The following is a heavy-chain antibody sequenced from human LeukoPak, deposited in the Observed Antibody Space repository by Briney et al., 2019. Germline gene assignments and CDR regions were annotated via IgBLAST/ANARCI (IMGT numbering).Heavy chain of an antibody. Sequence: GGSLRLSCAASGFTVSSNYMSWVRQAPGKGLEWVSVIYSGGSTYYADSVKGRFTISRDNSKNTLYLQMNSLRAEDTAVYYCARDGSSGYEVGYFDYWGQGTLVTVSS. CDR2: IYSGGST. V-gene: IGHV3-66*01. J-gene: IGHJ4*02. CDR3: ARDGSSGYEVGYFDY. D-gene: IGHD5-12*01. CDR1: GFTVSSNY.